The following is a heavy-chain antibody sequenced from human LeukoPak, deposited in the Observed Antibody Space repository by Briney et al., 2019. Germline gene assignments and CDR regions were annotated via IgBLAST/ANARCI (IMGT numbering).Heavy chain of an antibody. V-gene: IGHV3-74*01. CDR2: INEDGSTT. D-gene: IGHD6-13*01. CDR1: GFTFSSNW. Sequence: GGSLRLSCAASGFTFSSNWMHWVRQAPGKGLVWVSRINEDGSTTNYADSVKGRSTIFRDNAKNTLYLQMNSLRVDDTAVYYCAKAYVDSSKYGMDVWGQGTTVTVSS. CDR3: AKAYVDSSKYGMDV. J-gene: IGHJ6*02.